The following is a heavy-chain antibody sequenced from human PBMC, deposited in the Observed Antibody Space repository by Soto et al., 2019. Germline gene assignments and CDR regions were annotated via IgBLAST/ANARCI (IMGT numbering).Heavy chain of an antibody. CDR2: ISSSSSTI. D-gene: IGHD6-6*01. Sequence: EVQLVESGGGLVQPGASLRLSCAASGFTFSSYSMNWVREAPGKGLEWVSYISSSSSTIYYVDSVMGRLTTSRHNAKNSLYLQMNRLRDEHTAVYYCARPEYSSSSYSMDVWGQGTTVTVYS. CDR3: ARPEYSSSSYSMDV. J-gene: IGHJ6*02. CDR1: GFTFSSYS. V-gene: IGHV3-48*02.